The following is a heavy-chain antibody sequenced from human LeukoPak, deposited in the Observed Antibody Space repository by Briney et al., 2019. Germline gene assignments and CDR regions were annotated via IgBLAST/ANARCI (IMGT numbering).Heavy chain of an antibody. D-gene: IGHD3/OR15-3a*01. V-gene: IGHV3-23*05. Sequence: GGSLRLSCAASGFIFRNYGMNWVRQAPGKGLEWVSGIYTNGNTRYADSVRGRFTISRDNSKNTLYLQMHGLRVDDTAVYYCAHLVWEYVGGLDVWGQGTTVTVSS. J-gene: IGHJ6*02. CDR3: AHLVWEYVGGLDV. CDR1: GFIFRNYG. CDR2: IYTNGNT.